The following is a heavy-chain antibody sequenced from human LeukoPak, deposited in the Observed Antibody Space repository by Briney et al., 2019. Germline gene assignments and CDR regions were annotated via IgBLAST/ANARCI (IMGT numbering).Heavy chain of an antibody. V-gene: IGHV3-7*01. J-gene: IGHJ4*02. CDR1: GFTHSKYW. CDR2: IKEDGSQI. CDR3: AGSSGWLFDY. Sequence: PGGSLRLSCVGSGFTHSKYWMIWVRQAPGKGLEWVANIKEDGSQIYYVDSVRGRFTISRDNAKNSVYLQMNSLRAEDTAVYYCAGSSGWLFDYWGQGSLVAVSS. D-gene: IGHD6-19*01.